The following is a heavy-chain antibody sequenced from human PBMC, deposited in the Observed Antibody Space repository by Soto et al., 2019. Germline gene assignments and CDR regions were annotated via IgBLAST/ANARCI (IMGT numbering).Heavy chain of an antibody. J-gene: IGHJ4*02. V-gene: IGHV1-18*04. CDR3: ARDCSGGSCYTGSGLFDY. CDR1: GYTFTSYG. Sequence: AAVKVSCKASGYTFTSYGISWVRQAPGQGLEWMGWISAYNGNTNYAQKLQGRVTMTTDTSTSTAYMELRSLRSGDTAVYYCARDCSGGSCYTGSGLFDYWGQGPLVTVSS. CDR2: ISAYNGNT. D-gene: IGHD2-15*01.